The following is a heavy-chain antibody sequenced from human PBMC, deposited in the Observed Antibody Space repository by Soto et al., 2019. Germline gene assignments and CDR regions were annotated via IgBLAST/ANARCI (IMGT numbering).Heavy chain of an antibody. Sequence: QVQLVQSGAEMKKPGSSVKVSCKTSGGAFSNFAVSWVRQAPGQGLEWVGGITPILGTPSYAQKFQGRVTIPADVSTTSAYREITSMTSEDTALYYCVRGGSGSRGDYWGQGTLVSVSS. CDR2: ITPILGTP. D-gene: IGHD3-10*01. V-gene: IGHV1-69*01. J-gene: IGHJ4*02. CDR1: GGAFSNFA. CDR3: VRGGSGSRGDY.